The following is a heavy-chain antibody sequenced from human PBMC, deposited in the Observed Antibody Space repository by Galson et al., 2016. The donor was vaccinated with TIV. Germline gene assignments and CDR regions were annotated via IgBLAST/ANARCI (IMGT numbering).Heavy chain of an antibody. V-gene: IGHV4-38-2*02. CDR3: TREIAGTTVHS. CDR1: GFTFSNYA. CDR2: VYYTGGT. J-gene: IGHJ4*02. D-gene: IGHD1-7*01. Sequence: LRLSCAASGFTFSNYAMHWVRQAPGKGLEWVGSVYYTGGTYYNPSPRSRVTVSLDTSNNQFFLKLSSVTAADTAVYYCTREIAGTTVHSWGQGALVTVSS.